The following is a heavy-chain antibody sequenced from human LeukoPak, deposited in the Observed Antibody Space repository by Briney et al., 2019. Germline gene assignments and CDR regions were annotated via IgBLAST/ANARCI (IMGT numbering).Heavy chain of an antibody. V-gene: IGHV3-48*04. CDR3: ARDSSGYHTYYFDY. D-gene: IGHD3-22*01. CDR1: GFTFSSYS. CDR2: ISSSSSTI. Sequence: GGSLRLSCAASGFTFSSYSTNWVRQAPGKGLEWVSYISSSSSTIYYADSVKGRFTISRDNAKNSLYLQMNSLRAEDTAVYYCARDSSGYHTYYFDYWGQGTLVTVSS. J-gene: IGHJ4*02.